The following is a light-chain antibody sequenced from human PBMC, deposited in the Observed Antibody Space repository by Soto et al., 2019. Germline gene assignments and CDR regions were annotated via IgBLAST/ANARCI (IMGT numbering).Light chain of an antibody. CDR3: TSYAGGNNV. CDR2: EVN. CDR1: SSDVGGYNY. V-gene: IGLV2-8*01. Sequence: QSALTQPPSASGSPGQSVTISCTGTSSDVGGYNYVSWYQQYPGKVPKLMVYEVNKRPSGVPDRFSGSKSGNTASLTDSGLQAEDEADYYCTSYAGGNNVFGTGTKVTVL. J-gene: IGLJ1*01.